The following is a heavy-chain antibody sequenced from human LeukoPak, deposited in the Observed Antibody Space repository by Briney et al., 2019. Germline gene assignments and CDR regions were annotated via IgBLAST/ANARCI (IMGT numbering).Heavy chain of an antibody. J-gene: IGHJ5*02. D-gene: IGHD2-2*01. V-gene: IGHV4-34*01. CDR1: GGSFSGYY. CDR2: INHSGST. Sequence: SETLSLTCAVYGGSFSGYYWSWIRQPPGKGLEWIGEINHSGSTNYNPSLKSRVTISVDTSKNQFSLKLSSVTAADTAVYYCAREAHCSSTSCYLFKERRNWFDPWGQGTLVTVSS. CDR3: AREAHCSSTSCYLFKERRNWFDP.